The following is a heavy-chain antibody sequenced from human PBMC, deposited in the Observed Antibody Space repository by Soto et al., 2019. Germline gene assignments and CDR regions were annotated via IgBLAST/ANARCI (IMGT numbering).Heavy chain of an antibody. Sequence: EVQLVESGGGLVQPGGSLRLTCAASGFTFRSFDFHWVRQATGKGLEWVATIDTIADTYYRVSVKGRFTVSRENAISSVSLQMDGLRVGDTAVYFCVRRQEVGAHFFDSWGQGTPVNVSS. D-gene: IGHD2-15*01. CDR1: GFTFRSFD. J-gene: IGHJ4*02. CDR2: IDTIADT. CDR3: VRRQEVGAHFFDS. V-gene: IGHV3-13*01.